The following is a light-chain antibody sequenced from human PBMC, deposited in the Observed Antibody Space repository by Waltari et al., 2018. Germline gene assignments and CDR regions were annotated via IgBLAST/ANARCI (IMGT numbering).Light chain of an antibody. J-gene: IGKJ1*01. V-gene: IGKV3-15*01. Sequence: EIVMTQSPATLSVSPGERATPSCRASQSVNNKLAWYQQKPGQVPRLLIYGASTRATGFPATFTGSGSGTEFTLTISSLQSEDSAVYCCQQSNSWPWTFGQGTKVEIK. CDR3: QQSNSWPWT. CDR1: QSVNNK. CDR2: GAS.